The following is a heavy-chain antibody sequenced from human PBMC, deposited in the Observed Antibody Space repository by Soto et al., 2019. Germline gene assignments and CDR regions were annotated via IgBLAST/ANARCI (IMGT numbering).Heavy chain of an antibody. CDR1: GFNFGTYG. CDR2: ISYDGGHK. Sequence: QVQLVESGGGVVQPGRSLRLSCAASGFNFGTYGVHWVRQAPGEGLEWVAVISYDGGHKYYGDSVKGRFSISRDNSKNTLYLQMNSLRAEDTAVYYCAKALRSWYDAFDIWGQGTVVAVSS. D-gene: IGHD6-13*01. J-gene: IGHJ3*02. V-gene: IGHV3-30*18. CDR3: AKALRSWYDAFDI.